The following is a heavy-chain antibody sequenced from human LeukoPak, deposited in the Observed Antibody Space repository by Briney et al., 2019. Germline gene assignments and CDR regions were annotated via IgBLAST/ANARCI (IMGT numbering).Heavy chain of an antibody. D-gene: IGHD4-17*01. CDR2: IYSGGST. V-gene: IGHV3-66*02. J-gene: IGHJ4*02. Sequence: GGSLRLSCAASGFTVSSNYMSWVRQAPGKGLEWVSVIYSGGSTYYADSVKGRFTISRDNSKNTLYLQMNSLRAEDTAVYYCAKDRVNYGDLDYWGQGTLVTVSS. CDR1: GFTVSSNY. CDR3: AKDRVNYGDLDY.